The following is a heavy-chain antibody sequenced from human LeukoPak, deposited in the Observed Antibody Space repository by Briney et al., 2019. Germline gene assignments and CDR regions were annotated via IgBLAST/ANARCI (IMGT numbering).Heavy chain of an antibody. D-gene: IGHD3-10*02. Sequence: HPGGSLRLSCVASGYTFSHYWMSWVRQTPGKGLEWVASISNGGYPTYYVDSVRGRFTISRDDARNSLFLQMNGLRADDTAVYYCTRENYVPDSWGQGTLVTVSS. V-gene: IGHV3-7*03. CDR3: TRENYVPDS. CDR2: ISNGGYPT. J-gene: IGHJ4*02. CDR1: GYTFSHYW.